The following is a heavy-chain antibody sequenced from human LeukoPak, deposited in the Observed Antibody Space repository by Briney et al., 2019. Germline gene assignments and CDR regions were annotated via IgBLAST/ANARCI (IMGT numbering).Heavy chain of an antibody. CDR1: GYTFTSYY. CDR2: TNTSGGST. V-gene: IGHV1-46*03. J-gene: IGHJ4*02. CDR3: ARDGCSSTSCYFFDY. D-gene: IGHD2-2*01. Sequence: ASLKVSCKASGYTFTSYYMHWVRQAPGQGLEWMGLTNTSGGSTSYAQKFQGRVTMTRDTSTSTVYMELNRLRSEDTAVYYCARDGCSSTSCYFFDYWGQGTLVTVSS.